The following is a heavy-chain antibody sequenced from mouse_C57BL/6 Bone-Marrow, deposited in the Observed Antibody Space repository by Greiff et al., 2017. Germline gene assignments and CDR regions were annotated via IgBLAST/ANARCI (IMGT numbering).Heavy chain of an antibody. CDR2: ISDGGSYT. J-gene: IGHJ3*01. CDR1: GFTFSSYA. CDR3: ARERAIVTPWFAY. Sequence: EVKLVESGGGLVKPGGSLKLSCAASGFTFSSYAMSWVRQTPEKRLEWVATISDGGSYTYYPDNVKGRFTISRDNAKNNLYLQMSHLKSEDTAMYYCARERAIVTPWFAYWGQGTLVTVSA. V-gene: IGHV5-4*01. D-gene: IGHD2-5*01.